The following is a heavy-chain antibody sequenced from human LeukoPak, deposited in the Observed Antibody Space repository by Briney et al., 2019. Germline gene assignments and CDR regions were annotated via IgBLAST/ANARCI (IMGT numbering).Heavy chain of an antibody. J-gene: IGHJ6*03. D-gene: IGHD3-10*01. CDR2: ISGRVDTT. V-gene: IGHV3-23*01. CDR1: GFTFSSYA. CDR3: ARANGEFYYYYMDV. Sequence: GGSLRLSCEASGFTFSSYAVSWVRQAPGKGLEWVSTISGRVDTTYYADSVKGRFTISRDNSKNSLYLQMNSLRAEDTAVYYCARANGEFYYYYMDVWGKGTTVTVSS.